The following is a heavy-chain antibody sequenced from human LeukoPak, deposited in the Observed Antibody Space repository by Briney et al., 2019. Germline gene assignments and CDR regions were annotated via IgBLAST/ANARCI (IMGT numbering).Heavy chain of an antibody. D-gene: IGHD6-13*01. J-gene: IGHJ5*02. CDR1: GGSIISSSFW. Sequence: SETLSLTCTVSGGSIISSSFWWGWIRQPPGKGLEWIGSIYYSGVSYYNTSLKSRVTISVDTSKNQFSLKMSSVTAADTAVYYCARAYSSSWYWNWFDPWGQGTLVTVSS. V-gene: IGHV4-39*01. CDR3: ARAYSSSWYWNWFDP. CDR2: IYYSGVS.